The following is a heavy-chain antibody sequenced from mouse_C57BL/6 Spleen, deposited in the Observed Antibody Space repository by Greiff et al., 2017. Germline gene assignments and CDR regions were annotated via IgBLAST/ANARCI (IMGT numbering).Heavy chain of an antibody. CDR1: GFTFSDYG. V-gene: IGHV5-17*01. Sequence: EVQAVVSGGGLVKPGGSLKLSCAVPGFTFSDYGMHWVRQAPEKGLEWVAYISSGSSTIYYADTVKGRFTIVRDNAKYTLVLQMTSLRSEDTAMYYCARHLLWGTMDYWGQGTSVTVSS. J-gene: IGHJ4*01. CDR3: ARHLLWGTMDY. D-gene: IGHD2-1*01. CDR2: ISSGSSTI.